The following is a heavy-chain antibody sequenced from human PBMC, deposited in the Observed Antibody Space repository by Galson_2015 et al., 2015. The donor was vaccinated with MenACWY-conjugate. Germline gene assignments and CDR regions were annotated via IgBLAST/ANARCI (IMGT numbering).Heavy chain of an antibody. Sequence: ETLSLTCTVSGGSISSSSYYWGWIRQPPGKGLEWIGSIYYSGSTYYNPSLKSRVTISVDTSKNQFSLKLSSVTAADTAVYYCARTWWTGPWRGWFDPWGQGTLVTVSS. CDR2: IYYSGST. CDR3: ARTWWTGPWRGWFDP. D-gene: IGHD3/OR15-3a*01. CDR1: GGSISSSSYY. J-gene: IGHJ5*02. V-gene: IGHV4-39*01.